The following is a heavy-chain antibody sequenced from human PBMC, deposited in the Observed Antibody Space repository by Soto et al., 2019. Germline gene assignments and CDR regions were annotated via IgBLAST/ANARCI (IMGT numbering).Heavy chain of an antibody. J-gene: IGHJ6*02. CDR1: GGSISSSNW. V-gene: IGHV4-4*02. CDR3: ARLSEPYYYYYGMDV. D-gene: IGHD1-1*01. CDR2: IYHSGST. Sequence: QVQLQESGPGLVKPSGTLSLTCAVSGGSISSSNWWSWVRQPPGKGLEWIGEIYHSGSTNYNPYLRSRVTTSVDKSKNQFSLKLSSVTAADTAVYYCARLSEPYYYYYGMDVWVQGTTVTVSS.